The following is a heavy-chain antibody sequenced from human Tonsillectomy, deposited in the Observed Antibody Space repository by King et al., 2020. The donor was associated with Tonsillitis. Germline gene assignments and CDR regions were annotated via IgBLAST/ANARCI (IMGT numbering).Heavy chain of an antibody. Sequence: VQLVESGGGVVQPGRSLRLSCAASGFTFSTYPMHWVRQAPGKGLEWVAAISFDGSNKYYADSVKGRFTVSRDNSKNTLYLQMHSLGAEDTAVYYCARDLYNNYYDSSGFFDFWGQGTLVTVSS. CDR2: ISFDGSNK. D-gene: IGHD3-22*01. CDR3: ARDLYNNYYDSSGFFDF. J-gene: IGHJ4*02. CDR1: GFTFSTYP. V-gene: IGHV3-30*04.